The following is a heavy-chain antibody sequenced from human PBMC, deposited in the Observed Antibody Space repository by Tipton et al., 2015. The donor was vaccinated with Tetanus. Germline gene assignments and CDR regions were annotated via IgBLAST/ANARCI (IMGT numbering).Heavy chain of an antibody. CDR1: GGTFSSYA. CDR2: IIPILGIA. D-gene: IGHD2-2*01. CDR3: ARDRALLGYCGSTSCYHFDY. J-gene: IGHJ4*02. V-gene: IGHV1-69*04. Sequence: QSGAEVKKPGSSVKVSCKASGGTFSSYAISWVRQAPGQGLEWMGRIIPILGIANYAQKFQGRVTITADKSTSTAYMELSSLRSEDTAVYYCARDRALLGYCGSTSCYHFDYWGQGTLVTVSS.